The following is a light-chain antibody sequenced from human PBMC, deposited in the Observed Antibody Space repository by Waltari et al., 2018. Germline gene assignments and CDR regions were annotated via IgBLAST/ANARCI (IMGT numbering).Light chain of an antibody. J-gene: IGKJ4*01. Sequence: EIVLTQSPVTLSVSPGERAILSCRASQSVDSDLAWYQQKPGQAPRLLFYGASTRATGIPARFSGSGSGTEFTVTINSLQSEDSAIYYCQQYNNWPLTFGGGTKVEIK. CDR1: QSVDSD. CDR2: GAS. V-gene: IGKV3D-15*01. CDR3: QQYNNWPLT.